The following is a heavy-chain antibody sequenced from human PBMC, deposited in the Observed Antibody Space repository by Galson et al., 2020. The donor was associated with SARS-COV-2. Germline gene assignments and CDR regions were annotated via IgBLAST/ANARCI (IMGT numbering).Heavy chain of an antibody. Sequence: ETLSLTCAVSGASLSGYYWNWIRQPPEKGLEWIGEINQSGNTNYNPSLRSRVTISVDTSKNQFSLKLTSVTAADTAFYYCARVASAAGISGGFDYWGQGALVTVSS. J-gene: IGHJ4*02. V-gene: IGHV4-34*01. CDR2: INQSGNT. D-gene: IGHD6-13*01. CDR3: ARVASAAGISGGFDY. CDR1: GASLSGYY.